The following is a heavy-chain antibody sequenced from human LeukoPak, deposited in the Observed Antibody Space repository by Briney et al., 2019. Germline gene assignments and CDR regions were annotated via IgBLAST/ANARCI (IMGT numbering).Heavy chain of an antibody. V-gene: IGHV1-46*01. D-gene: IGHD5-18*01. CDR1: GYTFTSYY. J-gene: IGHJ4*02. Sequence: GASVKVSCKASGYTFTSYYMHWVRQAPGQGLEWMGIISPSGGSTSYAQKFQGRVTMTRDTSTSTVYMELSSLRSEDTAVYYCARVGTAMAVFDYWGQGTLVTVSS. CDR3: ARVGTAMAVFDY. CDR2: ISPSGGST.